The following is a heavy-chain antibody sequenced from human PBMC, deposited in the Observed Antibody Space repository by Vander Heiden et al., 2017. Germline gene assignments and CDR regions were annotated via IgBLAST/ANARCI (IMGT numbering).Heavy chain of an antibody. CDR3: ARVGHSGYYLYYFDY. V-gene: IGHV3-30*04. Sequence: QVQLVESGGGVVQPGRSLRLPCAASGFTFSSYAMHWVRQAPGKGLEWVAVISYDGSNKYYADSVKGRFTISRDNSKNTLYLQMNSLRAEDTAVYYCARVGHSGYYLYYFDYWGQGTLVTVSS. CDR2: ISYDGSNK. J-gene: IGHJ4*02. CDR1: GFTFSSYA. D-gene: IGHD3-22*01.